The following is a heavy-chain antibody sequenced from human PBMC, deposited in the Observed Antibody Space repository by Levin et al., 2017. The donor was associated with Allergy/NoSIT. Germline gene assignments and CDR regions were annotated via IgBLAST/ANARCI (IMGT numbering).Heavy chain of an antibody. CDR3: AKDRGRYSGYDLDWFDP. D-gene: IGHD5-12*01. CDR2: ISGSGGST. V-gene: IGHV3-23*01. J-gene: IGHJ5*02. CDR1: GFTFSSYA. Sequence: GESLKISCAASGFTFSSYAMSWVRQAPGKGLEWVSAISGSGGSTYYADSVKGRFTISRDNSKNTLYLQMNSLRAEDTAVYYCAKDRGRYSGYDLDWFDPWGQGTLVTVSS.